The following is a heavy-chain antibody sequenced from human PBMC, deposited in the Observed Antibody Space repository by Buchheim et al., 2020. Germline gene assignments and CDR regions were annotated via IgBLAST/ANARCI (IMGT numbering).Heavy chain of an antibody. Sequence: EVQLVESGGGLVQPGGSLRLSCAASGFTFSSYWMHWVRQAPGKGLVWVSRINSDGSSTSYADSVKGRFTISRDNAKNTQYLQMNSLRAEDTAVYYCARESDCGGDCYSVGYYYGMDVWGQGTT. V-gene: IGHV3-74*01. J-gene: IGHJ6*02. CDR3: ARESDCGGDCYSVGYYYGMDV. CDR2: INSDGSST. D-gene: IGHD2-21*02. CDR1: GFTFSSYW.